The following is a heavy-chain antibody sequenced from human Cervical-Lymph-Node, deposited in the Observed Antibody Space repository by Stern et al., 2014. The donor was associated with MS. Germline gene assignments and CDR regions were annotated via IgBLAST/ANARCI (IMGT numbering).Heavy chain of an antibody. J-gene: IGHJ6*02. Sequence: GAEVKKPGASVKVSCKASGYTFNKYGMHWVRQAPGQRLXXXXXIXXGNRDTKYSXKFQGRVTITGDSSARTAYMEMSXLRSEDTAVYYCARDQWELDYYYYYGLDVWGQGTTVTVSS. V-gene: IGHV1-3*01. CDR1: GYTFNKYG. CDR3: ARDQWELDYYYYYGLDV. D-gene: IGHD1-26*01. CDR2: IXXGNRDT.